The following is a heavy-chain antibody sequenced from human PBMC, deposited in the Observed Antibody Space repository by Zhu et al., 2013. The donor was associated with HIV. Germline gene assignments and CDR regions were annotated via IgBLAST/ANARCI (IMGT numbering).Heavy chain of an antibody. CDR3: ARVGSSWNWFDP. V-gene: IGHV1-69*01. Sequence: QVQLVQSAAELKKPGASVTVSCKASGYTFSDYYIHWVRQAPGQTLEWVGGIIPIFGTSNYAQKFQGRVTITADESTSTAYMEMSGLRSEDTAMYYCARVGSSWNWFDPWGQGTLVTVSS. J-gene: IGHJ5*02. D-gene: IGHD6-13*01. CDR2: IIPIFGTS. CDR1: GYTFSDYY.